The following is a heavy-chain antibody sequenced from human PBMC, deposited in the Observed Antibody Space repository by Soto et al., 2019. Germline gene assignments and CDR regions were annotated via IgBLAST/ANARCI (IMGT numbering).Heavy chain of an antibody. Sequence: ASVKVSCKTSGYTFSNYGINWVRQAPGQGLEWMGWISGYNGNTNYAQTVQGRVTMTTDTSTGTVYMELRSLKSDDTAIYFCSRFIMVGGWFDPNYYHGMDVWGQGTTVTVSS. CDR2: ISGYNGNT. D-gene: IGHD6-19*01. J-gene: IGHJ6*02. CDR1: GYTFSNYG. V-gene: IGHV1-18*01. CDR3: SRFIMVGGWFDPNYYHGMDV.